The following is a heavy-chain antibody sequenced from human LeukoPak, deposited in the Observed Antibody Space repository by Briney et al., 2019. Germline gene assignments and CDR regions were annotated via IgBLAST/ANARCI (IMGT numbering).Heavy chain of an antibody. CDR2: ISHSGAT. J-gene: IGHJ4*02. CDR1: GGSFSDYY. Sequence: SETLSLTCAVYGGSFSDYYWSWIRQPPGKGLEWIGEISHSGATNYNPSLKSRITMSMDTSKSQFSLKLNSVTAADTAVYYCARGLQSNGYPFDYWGQGSLVTVSS. V-gene: IGHV4-34*01. D-gene: IGHD3-22*01. CDR3: ARGLQSNGYPFDY.